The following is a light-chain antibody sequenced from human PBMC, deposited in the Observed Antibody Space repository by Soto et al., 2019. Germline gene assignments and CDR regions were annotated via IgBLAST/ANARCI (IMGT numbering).Light chain of an antibody. CDR1: QSISSY. CDR3: QLSYSTG. V-gene: IGKV1-39*01. Sequence: QLNNSPSSKSVSLGDSVTIKSRASQSISSYLNWYQQKPGKAPKLLIYAASSLQSGVPSRFSGSGSGTDFTLSISSLRSGDFASYDFQLSYSTGFGHGTKVDIK. J-gene: IGKJ1*01. CDR2: AAS.